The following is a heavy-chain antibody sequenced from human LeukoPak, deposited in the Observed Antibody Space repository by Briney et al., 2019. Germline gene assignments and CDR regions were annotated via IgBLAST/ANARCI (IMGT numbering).Heavy chain of an antibody. CDR3: ARPTWIQLWAQFDY. CDR1: GYTFTSYA. CDR2: INAGNGNT. D-gene: IGHD5-18*01. Sequence: ASVKVSCKASGYTFTSYAMHWVRQAPGQRLEWMGWINAGNGNTKYSQKFQGRVTITRGTSASTAYMELSSLRSEDTAVYYCARPTWIQLWAQFDYWGQGTLVTVSS. J-gene: IGHJ4*02. V-gene: IGHV1-3*01.